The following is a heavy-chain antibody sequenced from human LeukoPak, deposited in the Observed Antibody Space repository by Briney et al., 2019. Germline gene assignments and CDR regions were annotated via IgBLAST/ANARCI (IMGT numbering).Heavy chain of an antibody. CDR2: ISSSSSYI. Sequence: GGSLRLPCAASGFTFSSYSMNWVRQAPGKGLEWVSSISSSSSYIYYADSVKGRFTISRDNAKNSLYLQMNSLRAEDTAVYYCARGGARAARTGFDYWGQGTLVTVSS. CDR3: ARGGARAARTGFDY. CDR1: GFTFSSYS. J-gene: IGHJ4*02. D-gene: IGHD6-6*01. V-gene: IGHV3-21*01.